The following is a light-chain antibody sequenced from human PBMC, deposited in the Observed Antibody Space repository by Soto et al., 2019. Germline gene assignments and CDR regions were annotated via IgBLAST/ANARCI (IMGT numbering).Light chain of an antibody. CDR1: QNLRSS. CDR2: GAS. J-gene: IGKJ1*01. Sequence: VMTQPPATLSVSPGERATLSCRASQNLRSSLAWYQHKPGQAPRLLIYGASTRATGIPARFSGSGSGTEFTLTISSLQSEDFAVYFCQQYNIWPQTFGQGTKVEIK. CDR3: QQYNIWPQT. V-gene: IGKV3-15*01.